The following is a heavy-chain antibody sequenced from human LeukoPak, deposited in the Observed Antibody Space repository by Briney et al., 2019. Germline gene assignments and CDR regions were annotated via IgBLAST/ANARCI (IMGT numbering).Heavy chain of an antibody. V-gene: IGHV3-21*01. D-gene: IGHD2-2*01. CDR3: ARGGIVVPAPRFDP. Sequence: NPGGSLRLSCAASGFTLSSYSMNWVRQAPGKGLEWVSSISSSSYIYYADSVKGRFTISRDNAKNSLYLQMNSLRAEDTAVYYCARGGIVVPAPRFDPWGQGTLVTVSS. CDR1: GFTLSSYS. CDR2: ISSSSYI. J-gene: IGHJ5*02.